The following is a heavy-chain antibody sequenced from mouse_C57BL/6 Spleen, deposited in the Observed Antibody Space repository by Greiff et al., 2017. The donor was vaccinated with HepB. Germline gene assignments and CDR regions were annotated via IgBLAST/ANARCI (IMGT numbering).Heavy chain of an antibody. CDR2: ISSGSSTI. J-gene: IGHJ2*01. D-gene: IGHD1-1*01. CDR1: GFTFSDYG. CDR3: ARLDYGSSQYYFDY. Sequence: EVHLVESGGGLVKPGGSLKLSCAASGFTFSDYGMHWVRQAPEKGLEWVAYISSGSSTIYYADTVKGRFTLSRDNAKNTLFLQMTSLRSEATAMYYCARLDYGSSQYYFDYWGQGTTLTVSS. V-gene: IGHV5-17*01.